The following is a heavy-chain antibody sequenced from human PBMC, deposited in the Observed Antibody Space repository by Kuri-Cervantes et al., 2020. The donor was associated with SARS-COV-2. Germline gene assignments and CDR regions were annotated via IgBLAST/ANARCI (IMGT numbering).Heavy chain of an antibody. CDR3: ATPAPEYGGNSGGWVF. V-gene: IGHV3-30-3*01. D-gene: IGHD4-23*01. CDR1: EFTLSSYA. Sequence: GGSLRLSCEASEFTLSSYAMHWVRKAPGKGLEGVAVISYDGSNKYYADSVKGRFTFSRDNSKNTLYLQMNSLRAEDTAVYYCATPAPEYGGNSGGWVFWGQGTLVTVSS. CDR2: ISYDGSNK. J-gene: IGHJ4*02.